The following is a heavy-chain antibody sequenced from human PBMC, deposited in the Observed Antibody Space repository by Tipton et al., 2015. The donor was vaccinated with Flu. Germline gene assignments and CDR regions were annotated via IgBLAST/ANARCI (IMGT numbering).Heavy chain of an antibody. CDR2: IFPHDSDT. CDR1: GYSFTNYW. Sequence: VQLVQSGAEVKKSGESLRISCEGSGYSFTNYWIGWVRQVPGKGLEWMGIIFPHDSDTTYSPSFEGQVTISADRSNRVAYLHWSSLRASDTAMYYCARSAVRYSSSFDFWGQGTLVTVSS. CDR3: ARSAVRYSSSFDF. D-gene: IGHD2-2*01. J-gene: IGHJ4*02. V-gene: IGHV5-51*03.